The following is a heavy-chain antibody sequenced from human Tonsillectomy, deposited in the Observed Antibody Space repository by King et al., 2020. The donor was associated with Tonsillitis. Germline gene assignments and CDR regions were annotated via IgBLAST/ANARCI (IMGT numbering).Heavy chain of an antibody. J-gene: IGHJ4*02. V-gene: IGHV4-59*01. CDR1: GGSISSYY. D-gene: IGHD5-18*01. CDR3: ARDGDRRGYSYGYDY. Sequence: VQLQESGPGLVKPSETLSLTCTVSGGSISSYYWSWIRQPPGKGLEWIGYIYYSGSTNYNPSLKSRVTISVDTSKNQFSLKLSSVTAADTALYYCARDGDRRGYSYGYDYWGQGTLVTVSS. CDR2: IYYSGST.